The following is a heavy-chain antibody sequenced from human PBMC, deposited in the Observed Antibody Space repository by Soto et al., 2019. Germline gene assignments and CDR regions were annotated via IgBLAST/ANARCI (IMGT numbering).Heavy chain of an antibody. V-gene: IGHV3-30-3*01. CDR2: ISYDGSNK. Sequence: SRRLSCAASGSTFSSYSMHWVRQAPGKGLEWVAVISYDGSNKYYADSVKGRFTISRDNSKNTLYLQMNSLRAEDTAVYYCARGWRWESRPGIAAAGSMDVWGQGTTVTVSS. CDR3: ARGWRWESRPGIAAAGSMDV. J-gene: IGHJ6*02. CDR1: GSTFSSYS. D-gene: IGHD6-13*01.